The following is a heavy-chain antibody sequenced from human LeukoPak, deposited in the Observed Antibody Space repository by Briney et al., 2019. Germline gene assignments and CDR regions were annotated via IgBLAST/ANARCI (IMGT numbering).Heavy chain of an antibody. J-gene: IGHJ6*02. V-gene: IGHV4-59*08. CDR1: GGSISSYY. D-gene: IGHD6-13*01. Sequence: SETLSLTCTVSGGSISSYYWNWIRQPPGKGLEWIGYISYSGNTNYNPSLKSRVTISVDTSKNQFSLKLSSVTAADTAVYFCATYTIAAGGYYYYGMDVWGQGTTATVSS. CDR2: ISYSGNT. CDR3: ATYTIAAGGYYYYGMDV.